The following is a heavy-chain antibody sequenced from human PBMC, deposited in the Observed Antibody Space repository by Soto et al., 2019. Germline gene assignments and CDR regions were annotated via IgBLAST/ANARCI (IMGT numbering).Heavy chain of an antibody. J-gene: IGHJ3*02. CDR2: IYDSGSS. CDR1: GGSISSDRSS. CDR3: ARATQYYFDTSGYPTGLHFAFDI. V-gene: IGHV4-30-2*01. Sequence: PSETLSLTCAVSGGSISSDRSSWSRNRQPPGEDLERIGYIYDSGSSYYNPSLKSRVTISVDTSKNQFSLKLSSVTAADTAVYYCARATQYYFDTSGYPTGLHFAFDIWGQGTMVTVSS. D-gene: IGHD3-22*01.